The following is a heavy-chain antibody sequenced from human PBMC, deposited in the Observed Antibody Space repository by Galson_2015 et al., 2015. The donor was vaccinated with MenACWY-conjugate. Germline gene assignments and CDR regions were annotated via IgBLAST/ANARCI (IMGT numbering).Heavy chain of an antibody. CDR2: IGSSGTLI. D-gene: IGHD3-22*01. J-gene: IGHJ4*02. CDR3: ARDYYDSHFDY. V-gene: IGHV3-48*03. CDR1: GFDFSNYA. Sequence: SLRLSCAASGFDFSNYAMNWVRQAPGKGLEWVSYIGSSGTLIYYADSLKGRFTISRDNAKNSLYLQMNSLGAEDTAVYYCARDYYDSHFDYWGQGTLVTVSS.